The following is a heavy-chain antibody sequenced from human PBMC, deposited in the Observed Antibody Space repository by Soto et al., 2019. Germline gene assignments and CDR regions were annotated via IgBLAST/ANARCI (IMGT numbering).Heavy chain of an antibody. CDR2: IYSGGST. CDR3: ARDRQGSGWTDY. D-gene: IGHD6-19*01. V-gene: IGHV3-66*01. CDR1: GFTVSSNY. Sequence: EVQLVESGGGLVQPGGSLRLSCAASGFTVSSNYMSWVRQAPGKGLEWVSGIYSGGSTYYADSVKGRFTISRDNSKNTLYLQMNSLRAEDTAVYYCARDRQGSGWTDYWGQGTLVTVSS. J-gene: IGHJ4*02.